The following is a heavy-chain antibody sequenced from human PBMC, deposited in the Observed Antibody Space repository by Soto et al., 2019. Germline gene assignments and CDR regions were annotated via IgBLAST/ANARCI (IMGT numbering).Heavy chain of an antibody. CDR3: ARIQEMYSSSWYYFDY. CDR1: GFSLNNTRLG. Sequence: QVTLKESGPVLVKPTETLTLTCTVSGFSLNNTRLGVSWIRQPPGKALQWLAPIFSNDEKSYRTSLKSRLTISKDTSKGQVVLTMTNMDPVDTATYYCARIQEMYSSSWYYFDYWGQGTLVTVSS. D-gene: IGHD6-13*01. CDR2: IFSNDEK. J-gene: IGHJ4*02. V-gene: IGHV2-26*01.